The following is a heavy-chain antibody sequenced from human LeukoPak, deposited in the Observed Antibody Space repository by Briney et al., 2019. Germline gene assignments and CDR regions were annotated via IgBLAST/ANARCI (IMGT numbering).Heavy chain of an antibody. Sequence: GGSLRLSCVASGFTFGSYSTNWVRQAPGKGLEWVSYISSGSSIMYYADSVKGRFSISRDNSKNTLSLQMNSLRAEDTAVYYCARYRAAPNYFDFWGQGTLVTVSS. V-gene: IGHV3-48*01. CDR2: ISSGSSIM. CDR1: GFTFGSYS. CDR3: ARYRAAPNYFDF. J-gene: IGHJ4*02. D-gene: IGHD6-13*01.